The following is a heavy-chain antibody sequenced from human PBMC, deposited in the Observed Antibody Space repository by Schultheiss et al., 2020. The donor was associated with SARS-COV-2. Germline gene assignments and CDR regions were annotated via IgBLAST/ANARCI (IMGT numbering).Heavy chain of an antibody. D-gene: IGHD3-22*01. CDR1: GFTFSSYA. CDR3: ANGGYYYDSSGYPMG. J-gene: IGHJ4*02. Sequence: GGSLRLSCAASGFTFSSYAMSWVRQAPGKGLEWVSAISGSGGSTYYADSVKGRFTISRDNSKNSLYLQMNSLRAEDTALYYCANGGYYYDSSGYPMGWGQGTLVTVSS. V-gene: IGHV3-23*01. CDR2: ISGSGGST.